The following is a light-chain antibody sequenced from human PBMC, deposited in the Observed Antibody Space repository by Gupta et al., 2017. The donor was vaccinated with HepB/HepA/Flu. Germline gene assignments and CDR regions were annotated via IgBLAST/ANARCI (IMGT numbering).Light chain of an antibody. V-gene: IGLV3-1*01. J-gene: IGLJ1*01. CDR3: QAWDSSTGV. CDR2: QDS. Sequence: SYELTQPPAVSVSPGQTASITCSGVKLGDKYACWYQQKPGQSPVLVIYQDSKRPSGIPERFSGSNSGNTATLTISGTQAMDEADYYCQAWDSSTGVFRTGTKVTVL. CDR1: KLGDKY.